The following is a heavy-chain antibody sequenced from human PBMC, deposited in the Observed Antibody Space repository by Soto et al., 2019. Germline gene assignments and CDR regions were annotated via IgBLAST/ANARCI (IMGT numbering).Heavy chain of an antibody. CDR2: ISAYNGNT. J-gene: IGHJ4*02. Sequence: GASVKVSCKASGYTFTSYGISWVRQAPGQGLEWMGWISAYNGNTNYAQKLQGRVTMTTDTSTSTAYMELRSLRSDDTAVYYCARDSHMKWELPTPLDYWGQGTLVTVSS. V-gene: IGHV1-18*01. D-gene: IGHD1-26*01. CDR3: ARDSHMKWELPTPLDY. CDR1: GYTFTSYG.